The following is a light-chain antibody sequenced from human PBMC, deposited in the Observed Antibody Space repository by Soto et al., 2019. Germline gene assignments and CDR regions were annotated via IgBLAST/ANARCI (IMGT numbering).Light chain of an antibody. Sequence: YELTQPPSVSVALGQTARVTCGGDNIGRKTVHWYQQMPGQAPVMVVYNDDVRPSGIPDRFSGSNSGNTATLTINRVAAGDEADYFCQVWHYDTDHWVFGGGTQLTVL. V-gene: IGLV3-21*02. CDR2: NDD. CDR3: QVWHYDTDHWV. CDR1: NIGRKT. J-gene: IGLJ3*02.